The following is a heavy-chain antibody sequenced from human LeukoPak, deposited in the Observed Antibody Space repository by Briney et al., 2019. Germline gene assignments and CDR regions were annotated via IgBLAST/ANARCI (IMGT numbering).Heavy chain of an antibody. J-gene: IGHJ5*01. Sequence: PGGSLRLSCAASGFTFSDYYMGWIRQAPGKGLEWVSYISSSGSTIYYADSVKGRFTISRDNAKNSLYLQMNSLRAEDTAVYYCASVSHSSSWYDFWGQGTLVTVSS. V-gene: IGHV3-11*01. CDR3: ASVSHSSSWYDF. CDR2: ISSSGSTI. CDR1: GFTFSDYY. D-gene: IGHD6-13*01.